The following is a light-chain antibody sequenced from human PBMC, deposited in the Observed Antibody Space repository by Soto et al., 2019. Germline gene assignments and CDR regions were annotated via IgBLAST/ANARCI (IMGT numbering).Light chain of an antibody. CDR2: AAS. Sequence: DIQMTQSPSSLSASVGDRVIITCRASQGIGDDLGWYQQKPGKAPKRLIYAASSLQSGVPSRFSGSGSGTDFTLTISSLQPDDFASYYCQQSYSTLGVTFGPGTKVDIK. V-gene: IGKV1-17*01. J-gene: IGKJ3*01. CDR1: QGIGDD. CDR3: QQSYSTLGVT.